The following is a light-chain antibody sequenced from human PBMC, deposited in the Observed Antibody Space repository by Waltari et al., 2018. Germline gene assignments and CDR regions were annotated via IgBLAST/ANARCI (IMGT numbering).Light chain of an antibody. CDR3: SSYTRSNTWV. V-gene: IGLV2-14*01. CDR2: AVS. J-gene: IGLJ3*02. CDR1: SSDIGAYNY. Sequence: QSVLTQPASVSGSPGQSITISCTGTSSDIGAYNYVSWYQQHPGKATKLMIYAVSKCPAGVYNRFLCSKSGNTASLTISGLQADDEADYYCSSYTRSNTWVFGGGTKLTVL.